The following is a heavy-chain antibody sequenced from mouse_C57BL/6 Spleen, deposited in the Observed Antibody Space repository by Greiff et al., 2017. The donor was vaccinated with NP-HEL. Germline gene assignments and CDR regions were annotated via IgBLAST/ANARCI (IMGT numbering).Heavy chain of an antibody. J-gene: IGHJ4*01. CDR2: INPYNGGT. Sequence: EVQLQQSGPVLVKPGASVKMSCKASGYTFTDYYMNWVKQSHGKSLEWIGVINPYNGGTSYNQKFKGKATLTVDKSSSTAYMELNSLTSEDSAVYYCARGTTVPSMDYWGQGTSVTVSS. V-gene: IGHV1-19*01. D-gene: IGHD1-1*01. CDR1: GYTFTDYY. CDR3: ARGTTVPSMDY.